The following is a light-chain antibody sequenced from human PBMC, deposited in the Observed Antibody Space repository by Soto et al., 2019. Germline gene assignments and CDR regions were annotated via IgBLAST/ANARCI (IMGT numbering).Light chain of an antibody. Sequence: QSVLTQPQSVTGALGQRVTICCTGSSSNIGAGYDVHWYQQRPRTNPKLRVFGNINRPSGVPDRFSVSTSVTSDSLAITGLGAVDLGDYYCQLYDGTLSARYVFGARTKLVVL. V-gene: IGLV1-40*01. CDR1: SSNIGAGYD. J-gene: IGLJ1*01. CDR3: QLYDGTLSARYV. CDR2: GNI.